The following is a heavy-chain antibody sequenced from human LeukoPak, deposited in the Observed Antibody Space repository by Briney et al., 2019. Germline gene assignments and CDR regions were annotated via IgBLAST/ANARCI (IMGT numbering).Heavy chain of an antibody. V-gene: IGHV4-59*08. D-gene: IGHD3-10*01. CDR2: VFSSGST. J-gene: IGHJ4*02. Sequence: PSETLSLTCTVSGDSVSNHYWNWIRQPPGKGLEWIGYVFSSGSTDYNPSLKSRVTISLDTSRNLFFLNLTSATGADTAVYYCGRHFGGSSGSFYTDYWGEGTLVTVSS. CDR3: GRHFGGSSGSFYTDY. CDR1: GDSVSNHY.